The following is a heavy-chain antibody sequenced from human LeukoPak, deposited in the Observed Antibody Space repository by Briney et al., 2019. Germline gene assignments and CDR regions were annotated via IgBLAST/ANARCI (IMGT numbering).Heavy chain of an antibody. CDR1: GYTLTELS. J-gene: IGHJ4*02. CDR2: FDPEDGET. V-gene: IGHV1-24*01. D-gene: IGHD2-2*01. Sequence: ASVKVSCKVSGYTLTELSMHWVRQAPGKGLEWMGGFDPEDGETIYAQKFQGRVTMTRDTSTSTVYMELSSLRSGDTAVYYCARGGSMVYWGQGTLVTVSS. CDR3: ARGGSMVY.